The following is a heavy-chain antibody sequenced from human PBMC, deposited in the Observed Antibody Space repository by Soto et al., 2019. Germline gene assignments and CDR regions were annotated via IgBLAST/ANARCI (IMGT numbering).Heavy chain of an antibody. CDR3: TRPTNYDYGDYGFDY. D-gene: IGHD4-17*01. Sequence: EVQLVESGGGLVQPGGSLKLSCAASGFTFSGSAMHWVRQASGKGLEWVGRIRSQANRYATVYAASVKGRFTISRDDSKDTAYLQMNSLKTEDTAVYYFTRPTNYDYGDYGFDYGGQGTLVTVSS. V-gene: IGHV3-73*01. CDR2: IRSQANRYAT. CDR1: GFTFSGSA. J-gene: IGHJ4*02.